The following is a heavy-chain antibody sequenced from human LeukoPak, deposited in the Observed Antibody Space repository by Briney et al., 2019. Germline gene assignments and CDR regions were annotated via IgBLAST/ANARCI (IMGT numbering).Heavy chain of an antibody. D-gene: IGHD6-13*01. CDR2: SVVDSGNT. CDR3: AADSSSWPNQWYFDL. J-gene: IGHJ2*01. Sequence: GASVKLSCKASRFTFTSSAVQWVRQARGQRLEWIGWSVVDSGNTNYAQKFQERVTITRDMSTSTAYMGLSSRRSEDTAVYYCAADSSSWPNQWYFDLWGRGTLVTVSS. CDR1: RFTFTSSA. V-gene: IGHV1-58*01.